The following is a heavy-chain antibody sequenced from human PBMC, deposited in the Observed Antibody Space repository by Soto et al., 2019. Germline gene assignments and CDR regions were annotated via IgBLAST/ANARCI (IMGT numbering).Heavy chain of an antibody. J-gene: IGHJ6*02. CDR3: ARGRIAAVSALYYYYGMDV. Sequence: PSETLSLTCAVYGGSFIGYYWSWIRQPPGKGLEWIGEINHSGSTNYNPSLKSRVTISVDTSKNQFSLKLSSVTAADTAAYYCARGRIAAVSALYYYYGMDVWGQGTTVTVSS. CDR1: GGSFIGYY. D-gene: IGHD6-13*01. V-gene: IGHV4-34*01. CDR2: INHSGST.